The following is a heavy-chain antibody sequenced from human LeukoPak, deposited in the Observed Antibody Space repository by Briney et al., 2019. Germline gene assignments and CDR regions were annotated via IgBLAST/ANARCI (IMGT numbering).Heavy chain of an antibody. CDR3: ARDPSEWELPLDY. CDR1: GFTFSSYG. CDR2: ISYDGSKE. Sequence: GGSLRLSCAASGFTFSSYGMRWVRQAPGKGLEWVAGISYDGSKEFYADSVKGRFTISRDNSKNTLSLQMNSLRAEDTAVYYCARDPSEWELPLDYWGQGTLVTVSS. D-gene: IGHD1-26*01. J-gene: IGHJ4*02. V-gene: IGHV3-30*03.